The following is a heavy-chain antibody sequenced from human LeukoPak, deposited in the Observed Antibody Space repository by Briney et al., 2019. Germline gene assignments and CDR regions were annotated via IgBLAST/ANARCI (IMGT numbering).Heavy chain of an antibody. CDR1: GGSNSSFY. CDR2: IYTSGST. V-gene: IGHV4-4*07. CDR3: ASSNLGGGSYYNAFDI. D-gene: IGHD1-26*01. Sequence: SETLSLTCTVSGGSNSSFYWSWIRQPAGKGLEWIGRIYTSGSTYYNPSLKSRVTISVDTSKNQFSLKLSSVTAADTAVYYCASSNLGGGSYYNAFDIWGQGTMVTVSS. J-gene: IGHJ3*02.